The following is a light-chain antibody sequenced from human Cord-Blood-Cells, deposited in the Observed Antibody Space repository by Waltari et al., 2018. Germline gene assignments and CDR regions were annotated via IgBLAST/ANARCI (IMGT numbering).Light chain of an antibody. J-gene: IGLJ1*01. CDR3: SSYTSSSTLYV. V-gene: IGLV2-14*01. CDR2: EVS. Sequence: QSALTQPASVSGSPGQSITISCTGTSSDVGGYNYVSWYQQHPGKAPTLMIYEVSKRPAGVSKRFSGSKPGNTASLTISGLQAEDEADYYCSSYTSSSTLYVFGTGTKVTVL. CDR1: SSDVGGYNY.